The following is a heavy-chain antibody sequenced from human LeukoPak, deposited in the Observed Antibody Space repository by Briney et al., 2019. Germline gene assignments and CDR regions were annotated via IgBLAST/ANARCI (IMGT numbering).Heavy chain of an antibody. J-gene: IGHJ3*01. D-gene: IGHD3-16*01. CDR3: ARFRFYYSDGQADSLDL. CDR2: ISGSGGST. V-gene: IGHV3-23*01. CDR1: EFTSNNYA. Sequence: GGSLRLSCAASEFTSNNYAMSWVRQAPGKGLEWVSAISGSGGSTYNADSVKGRFTISRDNSKNTLYLQMNSLRAEDTAVYYCARFRFYYSDGQADSLDLWGQGTKVTVTS.